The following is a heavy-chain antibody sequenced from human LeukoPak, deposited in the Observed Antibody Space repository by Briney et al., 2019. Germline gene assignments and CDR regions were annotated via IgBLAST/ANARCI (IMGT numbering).Heavy chain of an antibody. CDR3: ARGLDSSGYYYVDNWFDP. D-gene: IGHD3-22*01. CDR2: INHSGST. CDR1: GGSFSGYY. V-gene: IGHV4-34*01. J-gene: IGHJ5*02. Sequence: SETLFLTCAVYGGSFSGYYWSWIRQPPGKRLEWIGGINHSGSTNYNPSLKSRVTISVDTSKNQFSLKLSSVTAADTAVYYCARGLDSSGYYYVDNWFDPWGQGALVTVSS.